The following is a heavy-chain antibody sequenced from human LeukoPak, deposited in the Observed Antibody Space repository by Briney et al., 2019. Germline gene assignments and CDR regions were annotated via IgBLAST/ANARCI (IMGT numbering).Heavy chain of an antibody. CDR3: AKDAYCGGDCYSSYFQH. D-gene: IGHD2-21*02. Sequence: PGGSLRLSCAASGFTFSTYAMSWVRQAPGKGLEWVSAISGSGGSTYYADSVKGRFTISRDNSKNTLYLQMNSLRAEDTAVYYCAKDAYCGGDCYSSYFQHWGQGTLVTVSS. J-gene: IGHJ1*01. CDR1: GFTFSTYA. V-gene: IGHV3-23*01. CDR2: ISGSGGST.